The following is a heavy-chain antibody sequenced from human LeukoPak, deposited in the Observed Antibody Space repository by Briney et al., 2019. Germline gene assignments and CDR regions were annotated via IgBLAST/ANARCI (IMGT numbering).Heavy chain of an antibody. J-gene: IGHJ4*02. CDR1: GYTFTDYY. Sequence: ASVKVSCKASGYTFTDYYMYWVRQAPGQGLEWMGWINPNNGGTYSTQKFQGWVTMTRDTSISTAYMELSRLTSDDTAVYYCARANPLHCSSTSCLFDYWGQGSLVTVSS. D-gene: IGHD2-2*01. CDR3: ARANPLHCSSTSCLFDY. V-gene: IGHV1-2*04. CDR2: INPNNGGT.